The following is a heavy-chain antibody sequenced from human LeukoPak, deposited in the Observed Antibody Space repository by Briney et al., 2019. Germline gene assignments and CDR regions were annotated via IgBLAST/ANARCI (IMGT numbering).Heavy chain of an antibody. CDR3: ARTDPYYYYYMDV. CDR1: GFTFSNVW. J-gene: IGHJ6*03. V-gene: IGHV3-7*01. CDR2: IKQDGSEK. Sequence: GGSLRLSCAASGFTFSNVWMSWVRQVPGKGLEWVANIKQDGSEKYYVDSVKGRFTISRDNAKNSLYLQMNSLRAEDTAVYYCARTDPYYYYYMDVWGKGTTVTVSS.